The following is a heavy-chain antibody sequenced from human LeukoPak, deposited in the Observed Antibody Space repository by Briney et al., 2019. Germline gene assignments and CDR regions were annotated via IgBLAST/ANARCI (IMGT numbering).Heavy chain of an antibody. CDR1: GFTFTDAW. CDR2: VKSKARGGTT. Sequence: GGSLRLSCAASGFTFTDAWMGWARQAPGRGLEWVGRVKSKARGGTTDYAAPVKGRFTLERDDSKDTVDLQMNSLKTEDTAVYYCTTDHFNWGRGTLVTVSS. J-gene: IGHJ4*02. CDR3: TTDHFN. V-gene: IGHV3-15*01.